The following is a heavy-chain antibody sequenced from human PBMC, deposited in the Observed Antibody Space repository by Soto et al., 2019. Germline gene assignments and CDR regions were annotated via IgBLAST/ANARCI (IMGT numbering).Heavy chain of an antibody. CDR1: GYGFTTYG. CDR2: ISAHNGNT. D-gene: IGHD1-1*01. CDR3: ARVRYGDY. Sequence: QVHLVQSGAEVKKPGASVKVSCKGSGYGFTTYGINWVRQAPGQGLEWMAWISAHNGNTNYAQKLQGRVTVTRDTSTSTTYMELRSLRSDDTAVYYCARVRYGDYWGQGALVTVSS. V-gene: IGHV1-18*01. J-gene: IGHJ4*02.